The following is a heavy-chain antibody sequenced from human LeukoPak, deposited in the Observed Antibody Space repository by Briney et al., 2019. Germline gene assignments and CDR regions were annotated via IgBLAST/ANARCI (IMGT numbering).Heavy chain of an antibody. CDR2: IRSKANDYAT. D-gene: IGHD6-19*01. CDR3: TSQQWLIDELLKALDY. V-gene: IGHV3-73*01. Sequence: EGSLRLSCAASGFTFSGSAMHWVRQASGKGLEWVGRIRSKANDYATAYAASVKGRFIISRDDSKNTAYLQMNSLKTEDTAVYYCTSQQWLIDELLKALDYWGRGTLVTVSS. CDR1: GFTFSGSA. J-gene: IGHJ4*02.